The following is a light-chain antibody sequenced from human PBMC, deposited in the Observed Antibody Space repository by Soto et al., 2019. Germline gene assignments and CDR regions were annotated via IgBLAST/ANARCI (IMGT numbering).Light chain of an antibody. CDR2: AAS. CDR1: QSVSSN. Sequence: ERVMTQSPATLSVSPGDRATLSCRASQSVSSNLAWYQRKPGQAPRLLIYAASTRATGIPARFSGSGSGTEFTLTISSLQSEDFAVYYCQQYNNWYTSGQGTQREIK. CDR3: QQYNNWYT. V-gene: IGKV3-15*01. J-gene: IGKJ2*01.